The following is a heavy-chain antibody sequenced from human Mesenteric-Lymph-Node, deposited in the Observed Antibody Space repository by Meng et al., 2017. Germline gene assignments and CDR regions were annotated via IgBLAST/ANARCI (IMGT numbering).Heavy chain of an antibody. CDR1: GYTFTGYY. V-gene: IGHV1-2*02. D-gene: IGHD2-2*01. CDR2: INPNSGGT. Sequence: ASVKVSCKASGYTFTGYYMHWVRQAPGQGLEWMGWINPNSGGTNYAQKFQGRVTMTRDTSISTAYMELSRLRSEDTAVYYCARVKGSSASDAFNIWGQGTKVTVSS. CDR3: ARVKGSSASDAFNI. J-gene: IGHJ3*02.